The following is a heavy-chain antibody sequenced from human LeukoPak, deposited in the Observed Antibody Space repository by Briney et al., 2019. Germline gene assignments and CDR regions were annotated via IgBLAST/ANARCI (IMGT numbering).Heavy chain of an antibody. V-gene: IGHV3-48*01. D-gene: IGHD2-2*02. J-gene: IGHJ4*02. Sequence: GGSLRLSCAASGFTFSSYSMNWVRQAPGKGLEWISYITSSSSTIYYADSVKGRFIISRDNAKNSLYLQMNSLRAEDTAVYYCARDRYCTGTTCYTADYWGQGTLVTVSS. CDR1: GFTFSSYS. CDR3: ARDRYCTGTTCYTADY. CDR2: ITSSSSTI.